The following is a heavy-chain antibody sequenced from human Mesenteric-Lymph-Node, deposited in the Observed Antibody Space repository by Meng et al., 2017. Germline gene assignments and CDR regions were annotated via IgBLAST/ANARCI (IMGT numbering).Heavy chain of an antibody. D-gene: IGHD3-16*01. J-gene: IGHJ4*02. V-gene: IGHV3-43D*03. CDR3: AKAVRGTYYFDY. CDR2: ISWDGGST. CDR1: GFTFDDYA. Sequence: GESLKISCAASGFTFDDYAMHWVRQAPGKGLEWVSLISWDGGSTYYADSVKGRFTISRDNSKNSPYLQMNSLRAEDTALYYCAKAVRGTYYFDYWGQGTLVTVSS.